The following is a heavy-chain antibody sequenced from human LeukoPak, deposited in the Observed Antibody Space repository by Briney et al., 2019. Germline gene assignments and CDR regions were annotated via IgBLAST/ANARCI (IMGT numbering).Heavy chain of an antibody. D-gene: IGHD1-26*01. J-gene: IGHJ5*02. Sequence: SETLSLTCTVYGGSISSSSYYWGWIRQPPGKGLEWIGSIYYSGSTYYNPSLKSRVTISVDTSKNQFSLKLSSVTAADTAVYYCARDRSGSSRPEFDPWGQGTLVTVSS. CDR1: GGSISSSSYY. CDR3: ARDRSGSSRPEFDP. CDR2: IYYSGST. V-gene: IGHV4-39*07.